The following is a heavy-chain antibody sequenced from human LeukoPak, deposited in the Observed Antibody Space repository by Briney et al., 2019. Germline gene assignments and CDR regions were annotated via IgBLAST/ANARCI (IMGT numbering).Heavy chain of an antibody. CDR3: ARERRPGHSPDFSDFDY. CDR2: ISTYNGQT. V-gene: IGHV1-18*01. J-gene: IGHJ4*02. CDR1: GYDFTSYG. D-gene: IGHD1-14*01. Sequence: ASVKVSCKASGYDFTSYGINWVRQAPGQGRAWVGWISTYNGQTKYTQSLQGRVAMTTNTATSTVYLDLGSLRPDDTAVYYCARERRPGHSPDFSDFDYWGQGTLVTVSS.